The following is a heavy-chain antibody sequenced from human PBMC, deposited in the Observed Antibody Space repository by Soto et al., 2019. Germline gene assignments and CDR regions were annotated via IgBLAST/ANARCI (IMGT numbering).Heavy chain of an antibody. J-gene: IGHJ1*01. Sequence: GGSRRLSCAASGVTFSSYAISWVPQAPGKGLEWVSAISGSGGSTYYADSVKGRFTISRDNSKNTLYLQMNSLRAEDTAVYYCAKDIILRGEQHLLHTPPVSEIDTRAQGTLVPVSS. CDR3: AKDIILRGEQHLLHTPPVSEIDT. CDR2: ISGSGGST. V-gene: IGHV3-23*01. CDR1: GVTFSSYA. D-gene: IGHD3-10*01.